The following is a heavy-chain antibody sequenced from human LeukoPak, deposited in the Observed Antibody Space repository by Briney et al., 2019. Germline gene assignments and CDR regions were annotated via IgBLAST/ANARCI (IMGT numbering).Heavy chain of an antibody. D-gene: IGHD5-18*01. J-gene: IGHJ4*02. CDR1: GFNFGDYA. CDR2: ITNKAFGGTA. V-gene: IGHV3-49*03. CDR3: TRDEYGYGSNFFDY. Sequence: PGGSLRLSCTTSGFNFGDYAMSWFRQAPEKGLEGVGIITNKAFGGTAEYAASVKGRFTISRDDSRSTAYLQMDNVRPEDTGIYYCTRDEYGYGSNFFDYWGQGTLVTVST.